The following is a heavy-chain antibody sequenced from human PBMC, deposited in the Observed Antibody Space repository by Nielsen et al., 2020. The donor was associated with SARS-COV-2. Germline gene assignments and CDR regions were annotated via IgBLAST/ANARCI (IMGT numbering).Heavy chain of an antibody. V-gene: IGHV3-21*01. J-gene: IGHJ4*02. CDR2: ISSSSSYI. D-gene: IGHD4-17*01. Sequence: GESLKISCAASGFTFSSYSMNWVRQAPGKGLEWVSSISSSSSYIYYADSVKGRFTISRDNAKNSLYLQMNSLRAEDTAVYYCAKGHTYGDYDLNDYWGQGTLVTVSS. CDR1: GFTFSSYS. CDR3: AKGHTYGDYDLNDY.